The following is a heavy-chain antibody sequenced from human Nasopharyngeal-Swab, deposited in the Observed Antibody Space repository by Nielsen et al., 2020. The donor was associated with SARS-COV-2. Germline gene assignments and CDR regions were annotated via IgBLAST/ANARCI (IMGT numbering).Heavy chain of an antibody. CDR3: AGAVAGTGWDY. CDR2: INHSGST. Sequence: PGKGLEWIGEINHSGSTNYNPSLKSRVTISVDTSKNQFSLKLSSVTAADTAVYYCAGAVAGTGWDYWGQGTLVTVSS. J-gene: IGHJ4*02. V-gene: IGHV4-34*01. D-gene: IGHD6-19*01.